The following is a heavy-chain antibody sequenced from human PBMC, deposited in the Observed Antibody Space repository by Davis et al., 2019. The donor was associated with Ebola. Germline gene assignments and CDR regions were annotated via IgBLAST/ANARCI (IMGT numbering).Heavy chain of an antibody. V-gene: IGHV4-34*01. CDR3: ARGNNLGDGHYYYYGMDV. CDR1: GFTFSSYW. CDR2: INHSGST. Sequence: GSLRLSCAASGFTFSSYWMSWIRQPPGKGLEWIGEINHSGSTNYNPSLKSRVTISVDTSKNQFSLKLSSVTAADTAVYYWARGNNLGDGHYYYYGMDVWGQGTTVTVSS. D-gene: IGHD5-24*01. J-gene: IGHJ6*02.